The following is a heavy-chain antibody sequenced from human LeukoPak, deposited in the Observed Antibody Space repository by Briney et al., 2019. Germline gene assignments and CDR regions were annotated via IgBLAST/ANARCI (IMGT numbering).Heavy chain of an antibody. CDR3: ARSNYGDYGGGMDV. V-gene: IGHV3-33*01. CDR1: GFTFSSYG. D-gene: IGHD4-17*01. CDR2: IWYDGSNK. Sequence: PGGSLRLSCAASGFTFSSYGMHWVRQAPGKGLEWMAVIWYDGSNKYYADSVKGRFTISRDNSKNTLYLQMNSLRAEDTAVYYCARSNYGDYGGGMDVWGQGTTVTVSS. J-gene: IGHJ6*02.